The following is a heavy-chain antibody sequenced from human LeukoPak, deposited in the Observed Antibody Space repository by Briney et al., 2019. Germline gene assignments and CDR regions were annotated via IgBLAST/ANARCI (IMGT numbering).Heavy chain of an antibody. V-gene: IGHV3-30*02. CDR3: ARFRRGQLWSGGYYFDY. D-gene: IGHD5-18*01. CDR1: GFTFSSYG. J-gene: IGHJ4*02. CDR2: IRYDGSNK. Sequence: SGGSLRLSCAASGFTFSSYGMHWVRQAPGKGLEWVAFIRYDGSNKYYADSVKGRFTISRDNSKNTLYLQMNSLRVEDTAVYYCARFRRGQLWSGGYYFDYWGQGTLVTVSS.